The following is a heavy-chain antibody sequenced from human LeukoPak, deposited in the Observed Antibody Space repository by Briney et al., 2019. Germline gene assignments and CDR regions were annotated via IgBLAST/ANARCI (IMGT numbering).Heavy chain of an antibody. CDR2: VSSDENRK. D-gene: IGHD5-24*01. V-gene: IGHV3-30*04. Sequence: PGGSLRLSCAASGFNFSRYAMHWVRQAPGKGLEWLAVVSSDENRKYFADSVTGRFIISRDNAKNTLYPHMDRLKPDDTAVYYCATYGYIYEDAFDTWGQGTMVTVSS. CDR3: ATYGYIYEDAFDT. J-gene: IGHJ3*02. CDR1: GFNFSRYA.